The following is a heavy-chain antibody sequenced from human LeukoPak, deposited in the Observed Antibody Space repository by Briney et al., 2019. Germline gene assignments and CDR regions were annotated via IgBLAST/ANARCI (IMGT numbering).Heavy chain of an antibody. D-gene: IGHD3-10*01. Sequence: SVKVSCKASGGTFSSYAISWVRQAPGQGLEWMGWIIPIFGTANYAQKFQGRVTITADESTSTAYMELSRLRSEDTAVYCCARGIEVGTYYVSGSYYKYYYYGMDVWGKGTPVTVSS. CDR2: IIPIFGTA. CDR3: ARGIEVGTYYVSGSYYKYYYYGMDV. V-gene: IGHV1-69*01. J-gene: IGHJ6*04. CDR1: GGTFSSYA.